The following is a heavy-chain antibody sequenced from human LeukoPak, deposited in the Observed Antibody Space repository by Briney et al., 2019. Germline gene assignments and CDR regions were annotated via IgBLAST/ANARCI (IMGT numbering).Heavy chain of an antibody. CDR1: GGSFSGYY. V-gene: IGHV4-34*01. CDR2: INHSGST. Sequence: PSETLSLTCAVYGGSFSGYYWSWIRQPPGKGLEWIGEINHSGSTNYNPSLKSRVTISVDTSKNQFSLKLSSVTAADTAVYYCARRGGYGYFYYYYMDVWGKGTTVTISS. J-gene: IGHJ6*03. D-gene: IGHD5-12*01. CDR3: ARRGGYGYFYYYYMDV.